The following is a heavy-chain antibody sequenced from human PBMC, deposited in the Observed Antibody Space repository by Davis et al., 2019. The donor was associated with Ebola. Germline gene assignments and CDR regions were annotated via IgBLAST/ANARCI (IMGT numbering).Heavy chain of an antibody. J-gene: IGHJ6*02. CDR1: GGTFSSYA. CDR3: ARGLTSFWSGYFDYYYGMGV. CDR2: IIPIFGTA. D-gene: IGHD3-3*01. Sequence: SVKVSCKASGGTFSSYAISWVRQAPGQGLEWMGGIIPIFGTANYAQKFQGRVTITADESTSTAYMELSSLRSEDTAVYYCARGLTSFWSGYFDYYYGMGVWGQGTTVTVSS. V-gene: IGHV1-69*13.